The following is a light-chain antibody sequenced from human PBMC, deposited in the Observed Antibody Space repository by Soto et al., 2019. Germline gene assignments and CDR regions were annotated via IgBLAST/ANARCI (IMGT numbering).Light chain of an antibody. Sequence: EIVLTQSPGTLSLSPRERATLSCRASQSIGNNYLAWYQHKPGQAPRLLIYGASNRAPGIPDRFSGSGSGTDFTLTIRRLEPEDFAIYYCQQCAASPRTFGQGTQVEVK. J-gene: IGKJ1*01. CDR3: QQCAASPRT. CDR1: QSIGNNY. V-gene: IGKV3-20*01. CDR2: GAS.